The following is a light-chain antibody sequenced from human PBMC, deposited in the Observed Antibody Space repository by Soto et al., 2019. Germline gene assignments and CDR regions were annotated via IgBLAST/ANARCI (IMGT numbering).Light chain of an antibody. CDR3: QHYNNFPYT. J-gene: IGKJ2*01. CDR1: RSITTW. V-gene: IGKV1-5*03. Sequence: DIQMTQSPSTLSAFVGDRVTITCRASRSITTWLAWYQQKPGKAPNLLLSKASNLESGVPSRFSGTGSGTEFTLTISSLQPDDFATYYCQHYNNFPYTFGQGTKLEIK. CDR2: KAS.